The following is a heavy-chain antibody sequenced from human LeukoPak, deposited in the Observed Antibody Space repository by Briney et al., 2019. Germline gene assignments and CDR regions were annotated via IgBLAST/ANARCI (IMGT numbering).Heavy chain of an antibody. Sequence: SETLSLTCSVSGGSISGYYWTWVRHSPGMGLEFLGWIHYSGTTAYNPSLTSRVTMSLDTSKSQLSLRLTSVTAADTAMYYCARYSDFASRLFMDVWGKGITVSVSS. V-gene: IGHV4-59*01. J-gene: IGHJ6*03. CDR2: IHYSGTT. D-gene: IGHD5-18*01. CDR3: ARYSDFASRLFMDV. CDR1: GGSISGYY.